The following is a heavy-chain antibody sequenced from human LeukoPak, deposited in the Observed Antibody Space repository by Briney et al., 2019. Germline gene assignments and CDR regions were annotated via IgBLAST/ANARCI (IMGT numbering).Heavy chain of an antibody. D-gene: IGHD2-2*01. J-gene: IGHJ3*02. V-gene: IGHV3-30*02. CDR1: GFTFSSYG. CDR2: IRYDGSNK. CDR3: AKRLCSSTSCFYDAFDI. Sequence: GGSLRLSCAASGFTFSSYGMHWVRQAPGKGLEWVAFIRYDGSNKYYADSVKGRFTISRDNSKNTLYLQMNSLRAEDTAVYYCAKRLCSSTSCFYDAFDIWGQGTMVTVSS.